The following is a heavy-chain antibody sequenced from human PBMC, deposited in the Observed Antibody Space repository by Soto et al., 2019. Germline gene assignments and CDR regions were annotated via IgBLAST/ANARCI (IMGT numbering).Heavy chain of an antibody. D-gene: IGHD3-10*01. J-gene: IGHJ5*02. Sequence: SVKVSCKASGGTFSSYAISWVRQAPGQGLEWMGGIIPIFGTANYAQKFKGRVTITADKSTSTAYMELSSLRSEDTAVYYCARDELGYYGPGSPYNWFDPWGKGTLVTVSS. V-gene: IGHV1-69*06. CDR2: IIPIFGTA. CDR1: GGTFSSYA. CDR3: ARDELGYYGPGSPYNWFDP.